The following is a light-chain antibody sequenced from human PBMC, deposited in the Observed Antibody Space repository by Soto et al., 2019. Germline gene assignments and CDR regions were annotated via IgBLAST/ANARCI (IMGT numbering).Light chain of an antibody. V-gene: IGKV1-5*01. J-gene: IGKJ5*01. Sequence: DIHPIQSPTTKSDPLVESQTVNSQASQRSSSWVAWYHQKPGKAPKRRIYDASNLESGVPSRFSGSGSGTGFTLTISSLQPDDGATYDCQEYNTYPSTCGQGTRLDIK. CDR1: QRSSSW. CDR2: DAS. CDR3: QEYNTYPST.